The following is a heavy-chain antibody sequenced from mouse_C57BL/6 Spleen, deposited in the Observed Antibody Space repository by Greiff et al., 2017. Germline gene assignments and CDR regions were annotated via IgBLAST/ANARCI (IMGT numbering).Heavy chain of an antibody. CDR2: IWTGGGT. J-gene: IGHJ1*03. Sequence: VMLVASGPGLVAPSQSLSITCTVSGFSLTSYAISWVRQPPGKGLEWLGVIWTGGGTNYNSALKSRLSISKDNSKSQVFLKMNSLQTDDTARYYCAREDDGYYWYFDVWGTGTTVTVSS. CDR1: GFSLTSYA. V-gene: IGHV2-9-1*01. D-gene: IGHD2-3*01. CDR3: AREDDGYYWYFDV.